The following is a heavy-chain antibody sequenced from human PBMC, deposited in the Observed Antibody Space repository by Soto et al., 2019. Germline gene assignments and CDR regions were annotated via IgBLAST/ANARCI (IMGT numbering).Heavy chain of an antibody. CDR3: ARDQYDSSGYFDY. D-gene: IGHD3-22*01. CDR1: GGSISSYY. Sequence: SETLSLTCTVSGGSISSYYWSWIRQPPGKGLEWIGYIYYSGSTNYNPSLKSRVTISVDTSKNQFSLKLSSVTAADTAVYYCARDQYDSSGYFDYWGQGTLVTVSS. CDR2: IYYSGST. J-gene: IGHJ4*02. V-gene: IGHV4-59*01.